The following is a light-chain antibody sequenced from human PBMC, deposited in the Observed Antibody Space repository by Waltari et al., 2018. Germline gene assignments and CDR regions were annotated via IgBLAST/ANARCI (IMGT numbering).Light chain of an antibody. Sequence: ETVLTQSPGTLSLSPGEGATLSCRASQSVGRSLVWYQQKPGRAPRLLIYGASSRATGMPGRFTGSGSGTEFRLTISRLEPEDFAVYYCQMYVRLPVTFGQGTKVEI. CDR3: QMYVRLPVT. J-gene: IGKJ1*01. CDR1: QSVGRS. V-gene: IGKV3-20*01. CDR2: GAS.